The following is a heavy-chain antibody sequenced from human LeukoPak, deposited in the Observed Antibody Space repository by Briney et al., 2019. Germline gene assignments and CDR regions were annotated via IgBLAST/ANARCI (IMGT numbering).Heavy chain of an antibody. Sequence: SETLSLTCTVSGGSMTNSYWGWIRQPPGKGLEWLGYIYFTGSTNYNPSLKSRVTISVDTSKNQFSLKLSSVTAADTAVYYCARVGDYGYFDYWGQGTLVTVSS. CDR1: GGSMTNSY. CDR3: ARVGDYGYFDY. V-gene: IGHV4-59*01. J-gene: IGHJ4*02. D-gene: IGHD4-17*01. CDR2: IYFTGST.